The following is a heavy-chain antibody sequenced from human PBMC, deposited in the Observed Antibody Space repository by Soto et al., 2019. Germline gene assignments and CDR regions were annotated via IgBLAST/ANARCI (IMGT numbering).Heavy chain of an antibody. D-gene: IGHD3-22*01. V-gene: IGHV1-18*01. CDR1: GYTFTSYG. CDR2: ISAYNGNT. CDR3: ARDSGPRDYYNSSGGDY. Sequence: ASVKVSCKASGYTFTSYGISWVRQAPGQGLEWVGWISAYNGNTNYAQKFQGRVTMTTDTSTSIAYMELRSLRSDDTAVYYCARDSGPRDYYNSSGGDYWGQGTLVTVSS. J-gene: IGHJ4*02.